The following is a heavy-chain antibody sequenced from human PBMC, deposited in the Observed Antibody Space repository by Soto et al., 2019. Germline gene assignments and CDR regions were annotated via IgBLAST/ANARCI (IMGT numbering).Heavy chain of an antibody. J-gene: IGHJ6*02. D-gene: IGHD6-6*01. CDR1: GFTFSSYS. CDR2: ISSSSSTI. V-gene: IGHV3-48*02. Sequence: GGSLRLSCAASGFTFSSYSMNWVRQAPGKGLEWVSYISSSSSTIYYADSVKGRFTISRDNAKNSLYLQMNSLRDEDTAVYYCARGGPSIAARPGAMHVWGQGTTVTVSS. CDR3: ARGGPSIAARPGAMHV.